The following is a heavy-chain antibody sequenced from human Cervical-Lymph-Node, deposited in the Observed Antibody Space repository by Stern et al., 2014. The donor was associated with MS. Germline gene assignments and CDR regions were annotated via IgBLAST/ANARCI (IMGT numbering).Heavy chain of an antibody. D-gene: IGHD1-1*01. Sequence: VQLVESGGGVIQPGGSLRLSCTASGFTVSRDYMTWVRQAPGTGLEWFSLITNVGSTFYTDSVKGRFAISRDDSKNTVYLHMTSLRAEDTAMYYCARDTSSPERSDWWGQGTLVTVSS. CDR3: ARDTSSPERSDW. V-gene: IGHV3-53*01. J-gene: IGHJ4*02. CDR2: ITNVGST. CDR1: GFTVSRDY.